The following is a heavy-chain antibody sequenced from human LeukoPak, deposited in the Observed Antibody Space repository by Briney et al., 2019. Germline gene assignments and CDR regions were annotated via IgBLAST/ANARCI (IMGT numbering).Heavy chain of an antibody. CDR3: ARVSSGYCSSTSGPGKGRFDY. CDR1: GGTFSSYG. V-gene: IGHV1-2*02. J-gene: IGHJ4*02. D-gene: IGHD2-2*01. Sequence: GASVKVSCKASGGTFSSYGISWVRQAAGQGLEWMGWINPNSGGTNYAQKFQGRVTMTRDTSISTAYMELSRLRSDDTAVYYCARVSSGYCSSTSGPGKGRFDYWGQGTLVTVSS. CDR2: INPNSGGT.